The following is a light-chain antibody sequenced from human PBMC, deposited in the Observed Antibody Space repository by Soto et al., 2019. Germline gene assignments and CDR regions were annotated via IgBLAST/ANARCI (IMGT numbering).Light chain of an antibody. V-gene: IGKV3-15*01. J-gene: IGKJ1*01. CDR1: QSVGSN. Sequence: EIVMTQSPATLSVSPGERATLSCRASQSVGSNLAWYQQRPGQAPRLLIYGASTRATAIPVRFSGSGSGTEFTLTINSLQSEDFAAYYCQQYNHWPETFGQGTTVEI. CDR2: GAS. CDR3: QQYNHWPET.